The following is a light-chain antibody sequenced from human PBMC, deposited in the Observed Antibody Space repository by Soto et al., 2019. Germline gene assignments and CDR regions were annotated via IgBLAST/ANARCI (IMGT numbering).Light chain of an antibody. J-gene: IGKJ3*01. Sequence: IQITQSPSFVSASVGDRVTITCRASQGISNWLAWYQQKPGKAPKLLIYATSNLQGGVPSRFSGSGSGTDFTLTIGSLQPEDSATYYCQQSSSFPLTFGPGTKVDIK. V-gene: IGKV1-12*01. CDR2: ATS. CDR3: QQSSSFPLT. CDR1: QGISNW.